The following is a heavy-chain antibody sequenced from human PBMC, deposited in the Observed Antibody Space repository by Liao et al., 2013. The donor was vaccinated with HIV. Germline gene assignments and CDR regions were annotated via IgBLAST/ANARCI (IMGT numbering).Heavy chain of an antibody. Sequence: QVQLQQWGAGLLKPSETLSLTCAVYGGSFSDYFWSWIRQPAGKGLQWIGRMHTSGITNYNPSLRSRVTMSLDKSKNQFYLKVTSLTAADTAIYYCATDQGLERQHGQYDSWGHGALVTVSS. V-gene: IGHV4-59*10. D-gene: IGHD1-1*01. CDR3: ATDQGLERQHGQYDS. J-gene: IGHJ5*01. CDR1: GGSFSDYF. CDR2: MHTSGIT.